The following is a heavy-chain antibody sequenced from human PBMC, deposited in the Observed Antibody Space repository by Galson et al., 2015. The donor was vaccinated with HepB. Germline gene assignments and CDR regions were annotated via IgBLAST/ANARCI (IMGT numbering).Heavy chain of an antibody. V-gene: IGHV5-51*01. CDR2: IYPGDSDT. J-gene: IGHJ4*02. D-gene: IGHD6-19*01. CDR1: GYIFRDYW. Sequence: QSGAEVKKPGESLKISCKGSGYIFRDYWIGWVRQMPGKGLEWMGIIYPGDSDTRYSPPFQGQVTISAEQSISTAYLQWTSLKASDTAIYYCARHSGSGWYYFDYWGQGTLVTVSS. CDR3: ARHSGSGWYYFDY.